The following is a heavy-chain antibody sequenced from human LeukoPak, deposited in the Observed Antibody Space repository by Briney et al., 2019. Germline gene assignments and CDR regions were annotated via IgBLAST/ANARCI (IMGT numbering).Heavy chain of an antibody. CDR1: GYTFTSYD. Sequence: ASVKVSCKASGYTFTSYDINWVRQATGQGLEWMGWMNPNSGNTGYAQKFQGRVTMTRNTSISTAYMELSSLRSEDTAVYYCARWGGSYDSSGYCLFEFSYYFDYWGQGTLVTVSS. CDR3: ARWGGSYDSSGYCLFEFSYYFDY. CDR2: MNPNSGNT. V-gene: IGHV1-8*02. D-gene: IGHD3-22*01. J-gene: IGHJ4*02.